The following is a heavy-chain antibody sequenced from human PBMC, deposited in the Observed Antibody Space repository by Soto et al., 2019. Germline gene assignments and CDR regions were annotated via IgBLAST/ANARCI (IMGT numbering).Heavy chain of an antibody. Sequence: GGALRLSCAASGFTFSKYAMSWVRQPPGRGLEWVSAISGSGDSTFYADSVKGRFTISRDTSKNTLYLQMNSLRAEDTAVYYCAKAKVSTWHSALDIWGQGTMVTVSS. CDR2: ISGSGDST. V-gene: IGHV3-23*01. D-gene: IGHD6-13*01. J-gene: IGHJ3*02. CDR3: AKAKVSTWHSALDI. CDR1: GFTFSKYA.